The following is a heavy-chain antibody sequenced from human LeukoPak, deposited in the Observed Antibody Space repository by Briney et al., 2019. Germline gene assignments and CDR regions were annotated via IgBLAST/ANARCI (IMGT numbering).Heavy chain of an antibody. Sequence: PGGSLRLSCAASGFTFSSYSMNWVRQAPGKGLEWVSSISSSSSYIYYADSVKGRFTISRDNAKNSLYLQMNSLRAEDTAVYYCARSGPGVQYAGYYFDYWGQGTLVTVSS. D-gene: IGHD4-11*01. J-gene: IGHJ4*02. CDR1: GFTFSSYS. CDR2: ISSSSSYI. V-gene: IGHV3-21*01. CDR3: ARSGPGVQYAGYYFDY.